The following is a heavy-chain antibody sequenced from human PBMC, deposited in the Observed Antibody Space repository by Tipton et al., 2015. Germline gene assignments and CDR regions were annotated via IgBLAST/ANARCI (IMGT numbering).Heavy chain of an antibody. D-gene: IGHD3-3*01. V-gene: IGHV4-31*03. J-gene: IGHJ5*02. Sequence: TLSLTCTVSGGSISSGGYYWSWIRQHPGKGLEWIGYIYYSGSTDYNPSLKSRVTISVDTSKNQFSLRLSSVTAADTAVYYCARTHRPGAGVIWFDPWGQGTLVIVSS. CDR2: IYYSGST. CDR3: ARTHRPGAGVIWFDP. CDR1: GGSISSGGYY.